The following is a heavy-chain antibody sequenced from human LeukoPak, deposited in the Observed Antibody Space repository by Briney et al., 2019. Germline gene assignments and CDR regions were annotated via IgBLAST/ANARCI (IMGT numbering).Heavy chain of an antibody. CDR3: ARAIYDSSGYYGY. D-gene: IGHD3-22*01. CDR2: INPSAGGR. Sequence: ASVKVSCKASGYTFTSYFIHWVRQAPGQGLEWMGLINPSAGGRNYAQKFQGRVTVTRDTSTSTVYMELSSLRSEDTAIYYCARAIYDSSGYYGYWGQGTLVTVSS. CDR1: GYTFTSYF. V-gene: IGHV1-46*01. J-gene: IGHJ4*02.